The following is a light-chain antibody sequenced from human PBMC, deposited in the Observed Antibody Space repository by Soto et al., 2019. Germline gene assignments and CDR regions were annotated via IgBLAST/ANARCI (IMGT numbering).Light chain of an antibody. J-gene: IGKJ3*01. CDR1: QSVSSSY. V-gene: IGKV3-20*01. Sequence: EIVLTQSPGTLSLSPGERATLSCRASQSVSSSYLAWYQQNPGQAPSLLIYGASGRATGIPDRFSGSGSGTDFTLTISRLEPEDFAVYYCQQYGSSIFTFGPGTKVDIK. CDR3: QQYGSSIFT. CDR2: GAS.